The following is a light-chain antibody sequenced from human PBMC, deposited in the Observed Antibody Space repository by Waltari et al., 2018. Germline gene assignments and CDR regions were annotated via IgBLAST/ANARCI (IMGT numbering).Light chain of an antibody. CDR1: QSINSF. CDR3: QQSYSTPWT. J-gene: IGKJ1*01. Sequence: DIQMTQFPSSLSASVGDRVTITCRASQSINSFLNWCRQKPGKAPQLLIYSASSFQSGVPSRFSGSGSGTDFTLTISSLQPEDFATYYCQQSYSTPWTFGQGTKVDIK. CDR2: SAS. V-gene: IGKV1-39*01.